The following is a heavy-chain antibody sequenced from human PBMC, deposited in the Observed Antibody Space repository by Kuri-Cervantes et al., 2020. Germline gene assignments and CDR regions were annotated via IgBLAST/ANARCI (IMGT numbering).Heavy chain of an antibody. J-gene: IGHJ4*02. D-gene: IGHD6-13*01. CDR3: ARGGGGYSTSWYYFDQ. CDR1: GFTFSGYG. Sequence: GESLKISCAASGFTFSGYGMIWVRQAPGKVPEWVSYITSSSTNTYYADSVRGRFTISRDNAKDSLYLQINSLRVEDTAMYYCARGGGGYSTSWYYFDQWGQGTLVTVSS. V-gene: IGHV3-21*05. CDR2: ITSSSTNT.